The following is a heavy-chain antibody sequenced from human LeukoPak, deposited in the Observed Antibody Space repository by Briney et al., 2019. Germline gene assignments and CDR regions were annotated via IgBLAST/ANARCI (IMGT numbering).Heavy chain of an antibody. V-gene: IGHV3-48*04. D-gene: IGHD4-23*01. CDR3: ARVYGGNSF. J-gene: IGHJ4*02. CDR2: ISSSGSTI. Sequence: GGSLRLSCAASGFTFSTYWMNWFRQTPGKGLEWVSYISSSGSTIYYADSVKGRFTISRDNAKNSLYLRMNSLRAEDTAVYYCARVYGGNSFWGQGTLVTVSS. CDR1: GFTFSTYW.